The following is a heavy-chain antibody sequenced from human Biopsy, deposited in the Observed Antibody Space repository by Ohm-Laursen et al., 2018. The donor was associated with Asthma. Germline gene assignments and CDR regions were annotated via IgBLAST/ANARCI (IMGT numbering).Heavy chain of an antibody. CDR3: ARAVSSSSYWYFDL. V-gene: IGHV4-39*02. D-gene: IGHD6-6*01. CDR1: GDAMRTSGSY. CDR2: IYYSDRT. Sequence: SDTLSLTCIVSGDAMRTSGSYWGWIRQSPGKGLEWIGSIYYSDRTYYNPSLESRVTIPADTSKNHFSLKVTSVTAADTAVYYCARAVSSSSYWYFDLWGRGDLVTVSS. J-gene: IGHJ2*01.